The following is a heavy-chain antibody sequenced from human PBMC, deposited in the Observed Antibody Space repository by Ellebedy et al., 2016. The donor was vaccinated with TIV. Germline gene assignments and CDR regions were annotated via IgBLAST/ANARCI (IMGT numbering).Heavy chain of an antibody. CDR1: GFTFSGSA. V-gene: IGHV3-73*01. Sequence: GESLKIPCAASGFTFSGSAMPWVRQASGQGLALVGRIRSKSNSYATAYAASVKGSFTISRDDSKNKAYLKMNSLRTEDAAVYYCTNSYGPEHYWGQGTLVTVSS. CDR3: TNSYGPEHY. CDR2: IRSKSNSYAT. J-gene: IGHJ4*02. D-gene: IGHD4-17*01.